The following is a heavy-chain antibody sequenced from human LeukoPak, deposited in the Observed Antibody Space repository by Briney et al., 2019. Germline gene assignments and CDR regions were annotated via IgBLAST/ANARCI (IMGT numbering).Heavy chain of an antibody. J-gene: IGHJ4*02. V-gene: IGHV4-59*01. D-gene: IGHD3-3*01. CDR3: ARGLTYYDFWSGYLKVYYFDY. Sequence: PSETLSLTCTVSGGSISSYYWSWIRQPPGKGLEWIGYIYYSGSTNYNPSLKSRVTISVDTSKNQFSLKLSPVTAAATAVYYCARGLTYYDFWSGYLKVYYFDYWGQGTLVTVSS. CDR2: IYYSGST. CDR1: GGSISSYY.